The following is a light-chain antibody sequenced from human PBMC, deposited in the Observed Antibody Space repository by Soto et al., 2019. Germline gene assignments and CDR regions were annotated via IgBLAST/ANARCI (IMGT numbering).Light chain of an antibody. CDR3: SSYTSSSTLCA. V-gene: IGLV2-14*01. J-gene: IGLJ1*01. CDR1: SSDDGRYNY. Sequence: QSVLTQPASVSGSPGQSITISCTGTSSDDGRYNYVSWYQQHPGKAPKLMLYEVSNRPSGISKRFSGSKSANTASLTISGLQAQDESDYYCSSYTSSSTLCAFETGTKVTAL. CDR2: EVS.